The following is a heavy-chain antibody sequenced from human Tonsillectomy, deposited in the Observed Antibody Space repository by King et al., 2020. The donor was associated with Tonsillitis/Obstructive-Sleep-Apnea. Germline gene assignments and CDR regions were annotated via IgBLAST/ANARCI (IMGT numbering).Heavy chain of an antibody. J-gene: IGHJ3*02. CDR3: ARSGMGPAFDI. Sequence: GQLVQSGAEVKKPGASVKVSCKASGYTFTGYYMHWVRQAPGQGLEWMGWINPNSGGTKYAQKFQGRVTMTRDTSISTAYMELSRLTSDDTAVYYCARSGMGPAFDIWGQGTMVTVSS. CDR2: INPNSGGT. V-gene: IGHV1-2*02. D-gene: IGHD1-14*01. CDR1: GYTFTGYY.